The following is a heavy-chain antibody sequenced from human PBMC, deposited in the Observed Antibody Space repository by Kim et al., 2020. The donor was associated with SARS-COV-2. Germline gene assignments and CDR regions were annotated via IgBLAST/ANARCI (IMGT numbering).Heavy chain of an antibody. J-gene: IGHJ4*02. D-gene: IGHD2-8*01. Sequence: GGSLRLSCAASGFTFSIFAMSWVRQTPGKGLEWVSVISGGSTSNTYYADSVRGRFTISRDTSKSILYLQMNSLRIDDTAVYYCATEGNTKPFEYWGQGTLVTVSS. CDR3: ATEGNTKPFEY. CDR1: GFTFSIFA. V-gene: IGHV3-23*01. CDR2: ISGGSTSNT.